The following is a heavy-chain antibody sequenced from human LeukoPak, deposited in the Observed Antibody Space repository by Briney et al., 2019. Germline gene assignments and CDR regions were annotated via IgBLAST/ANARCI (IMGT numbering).Heavy chain of an antibody. Sequence: GGSLRLSCAASGFTLSTNYMSWVREAPGKGLEWVSVIFGGGGTSYADSVEGRFTVSRDNSKNTLYLQMNSLRAEDTAVYYCASLRGMDVWGQGTTVTVSS. CDR2: IFGGGGT. V-gene: IGHV3-66*01. CDR3: ASLRGMDV. J-gene: IGHJ6*02. CDR1: GFTLSTNY.